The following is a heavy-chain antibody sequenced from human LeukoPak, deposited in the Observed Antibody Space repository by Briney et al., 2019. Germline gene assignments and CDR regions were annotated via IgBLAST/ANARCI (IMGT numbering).Heavy chain of an antibody. CDR2: IYSGGST. J-gene: IGHJ4*02. V-gene: IGHV3-66*01. Sequence: GGSLRLSCAASGFTFSSYAMSWVRQAPGKGLEWVSVIYSGGSTYYADSVKGRFTISRDNSKNTLYLQMNSLRAEDTAVYYCARAKKYSSSWYGFFDYWGQGTLVTVSS. CDR3: ARAKKYSSSWYGFFDY. D-gene: IGHD6-13*01. CDR1: GFTFSSYA.